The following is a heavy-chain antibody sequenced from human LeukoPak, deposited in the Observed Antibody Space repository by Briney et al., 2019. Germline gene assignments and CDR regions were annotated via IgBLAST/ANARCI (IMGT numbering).Heavy chain of an antibody. CDR1: GGSISSGSDY. CDR2: IYYSGST. D-gene: IGHD6-13*01. V-gene: IGHV4-39*01. CDR3: ARHWETSIWYVAY. J-gene: IGHJ4*02. Sequence: PSETLSLTCTVSGGSISSGSDYWGWIRQPPGKGLEWIGSIYYSGSTYYNPSLKSRVTISVDTSKKQFSLKLSSVTAADTAVYYCARHWETSIWYVAYWGQGTLVTVSS.